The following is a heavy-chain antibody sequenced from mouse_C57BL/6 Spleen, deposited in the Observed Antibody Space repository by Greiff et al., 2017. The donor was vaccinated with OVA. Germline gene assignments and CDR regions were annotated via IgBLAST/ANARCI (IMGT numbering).Heavy chain of an antibody. CDR2: ISDGGSYT. V-gene: IGHV5-4*01. J-gene: IGHJ3*01. Sequence: EVKLQESGGGLVKPGGSLKLSCAASGFTFSSYAMSWVRQTPEKRLEWVATISDGGSYTYYPDNVKGRFPISSDNAKNNLSLQMSHLKSEDTAMYYCARDYDGAWFAYWGQGTLVTVSA. D-gene: IGHD2-12*01. CDR1: GFTFSSYA. CDR3: ARDYDGAWFAY.